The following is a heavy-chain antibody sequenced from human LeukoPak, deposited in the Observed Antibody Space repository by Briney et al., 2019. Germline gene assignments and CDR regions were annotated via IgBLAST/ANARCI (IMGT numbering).Heavy chain of an antibody. CDR2: MNPNSGNT. D-gene: IGHD2-2*01. CDR1: GYTFASYD. CDR3: ARGRYCSSTSCPIRANWFDP. Sequence: ASVKVSCKASGYTFASYDINWVRQATGQGLEWMGWMNPNSGNTGYAQKFQGRVTMTRNTSISTAYMELSSLRSEDTAVYYCARGRYCSSTSCPIRANWFDPWGQGTLVTVSS. V-gene: IGHV1-8*01. J-gene: IGHJ5*02.